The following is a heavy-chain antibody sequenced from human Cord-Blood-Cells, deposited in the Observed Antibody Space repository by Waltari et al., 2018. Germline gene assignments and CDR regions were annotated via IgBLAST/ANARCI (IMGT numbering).Heavy chain of an antibody. J-gene: IGHJ4*02. D-gene: IGHD6-13*01. CDR2: IYYSGST. CDR1: GGSISSSSYY. Sequence: QLQLQESGPGLVKPSETLSLTCTVSGGSISSSSYYWGWIRQPPGKGLEWIGSIYYSGSTYYNPSLKSRVTISVDTSKNQFSLKLSSVTAADTAVYYCARHLDRAAAGIDYWAREPWSPSPQ. V-gene: IGHV4-39*01. CDR3: ARHLDRAAAGIDY.